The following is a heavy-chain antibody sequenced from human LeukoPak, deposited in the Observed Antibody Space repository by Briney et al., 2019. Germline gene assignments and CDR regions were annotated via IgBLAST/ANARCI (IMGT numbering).Heavy chain of an antibody. CDR1: GFTFSSYA. J-gene: IGHJ4*02. V-gene: IGHV3-23*01. D-gene: IGHD2-8*01. CDR3: AKDPPAGYCTNGVCHDY. CDR2: ISGSGGST. Sequence: PGGSLRLSCAASGFTFSSYAMSWVRQAPGKGLEWVSAISGSGGSTYYADSVKGRFTISRDNSKNTLYLQMNSLRAEDTAVYYCAKDPPAGYCTNGVCHDYWGQGTLVTVS.